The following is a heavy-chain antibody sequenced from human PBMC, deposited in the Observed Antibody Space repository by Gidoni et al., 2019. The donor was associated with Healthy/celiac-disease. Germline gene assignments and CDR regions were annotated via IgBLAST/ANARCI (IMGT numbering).Heavy chain of an antibody. J-gene: IGHJ6*02. CDR1: GGSFSGYY. V-gene: IGHV4-34*01. CDR2: INHSGST. CDR3: ARSSTVRGVIITQLGYYYGMDV. D-gene: IGHD3-10*01. Sequence: QVQLQQWGAGLLTPSETLSLTCAVYGGSFSGYYWSWIRQPPGKGLEWIWEINHSGSTNYNPSLTSRVTISVDTSKNQFSLKLSSGTAADTAVYYCARSSTVRGVIITQLGYYYGMDVWGQGTTVTVSS.